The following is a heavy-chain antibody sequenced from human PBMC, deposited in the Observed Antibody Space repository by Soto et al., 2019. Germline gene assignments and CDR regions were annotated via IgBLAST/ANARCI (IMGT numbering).Heavy chain of an antibody. Sequence: ASVKVSCKASGYTFTSYGISWVRQAPGQGLEWMGWISAYNGNTNYAQKLQGRVTMTTDTSTSTAYMELRSLRSDDTAVYYCAIDGFKITMVRGVIKSEYNCFDHWGPGTLVTVSS. CDR3: AIDGFKITMVRGVIKSEYNCFDH. V-gene: IGHV1-18*04. J-gene: IGHJ5*02. CDR1: GYTFTSYG. D-gene: IGHD3-10*01. CDR2: ISAYNGNT.